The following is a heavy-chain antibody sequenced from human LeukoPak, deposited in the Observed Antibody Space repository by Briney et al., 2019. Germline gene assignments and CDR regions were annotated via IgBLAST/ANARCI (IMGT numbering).Heavy chain of an antibody. D-gene: IGHD3-10*01. Sequence: KSSETLSLTCAVSGGSFNGYYWTWIRQPPGKGLEWIGYIYHSGSTYYNPSLKSRVTISVDRSKNQFSLKLSSVTAADTAVYYCAREETYGSGSLDYWGQGTLVTVSS. CDR3: AREETYGSGSLDY. CDR2: IYHSGST. CDR1: GGSFNGYY. V-gene: IGHV4-34*01. J-gene: IGHJ4*02.